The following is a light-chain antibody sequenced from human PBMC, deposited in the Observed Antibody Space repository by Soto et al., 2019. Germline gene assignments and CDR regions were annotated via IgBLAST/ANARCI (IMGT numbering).Light chain of an antibody. Sequence: EIVLTQSPGTLSLSPGERATLSCRASQSVSSSYLAWYQQKPGQAPRLLIYGASSRATGIPDGFSGSGSGTDFTLTISRLEPEDFAVYYCQQYGSSPPTFGQGTKVETK. J-gene: IGKJ1*01. CDR1: QSVSSSY. CDR3: QQYGSSPPT. V-gene: IGKV3-20*01. CDR2: GAS.